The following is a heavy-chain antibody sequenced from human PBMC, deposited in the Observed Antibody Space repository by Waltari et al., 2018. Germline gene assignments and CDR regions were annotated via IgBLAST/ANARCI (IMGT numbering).Heavy chain of an antibody. Sequence: QVQLVESGGGMVQPGRSLRLSCAASGFTFSDYGMHWVRQAPGKGLEWVAVIWYEGSNQHYGDSVQGRFTISRDNSKNTLYLQMNSLRVEDTAVYYCARKFSTSWFVDYWGQGTLVTVSS. CDR2: IWYEGSNQ. CDR3: ARKFSTSWFVDY. V-gene: IGHV3-33*01. J-gene: IGHJ4*02. CDR1: GFTFSDYG. D-gene: IGHD6-13*01.